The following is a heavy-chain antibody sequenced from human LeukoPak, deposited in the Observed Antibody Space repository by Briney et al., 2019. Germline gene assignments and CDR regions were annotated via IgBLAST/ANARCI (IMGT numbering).Heavy chain of an antibody. V-gene: IGHV4-39*01. D-gene: IGHD3-22*01. Sequence: PSETLSLTCTVSGGSISSSSYYWGWIRQPPGKGLEWIGSIYYSGSTYYNPSLKSRVTISVDTSKNQFFLKLSSVTAADTAVYYCARGPRITMIVVVDWGQGTLVTVSS. CDR2: IYYSGST. J-gene: IGHJ4*02. CDR1: GGSISSSSYY. CDR3: ARGPRITMIVVVD.